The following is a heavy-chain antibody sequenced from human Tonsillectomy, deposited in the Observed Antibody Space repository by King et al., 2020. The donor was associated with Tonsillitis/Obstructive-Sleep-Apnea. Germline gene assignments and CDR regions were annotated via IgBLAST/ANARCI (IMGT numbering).Heavy chain of an antibody. CDR1: GFSLNTSGVG. CDR3: AHRRSLGYCSSTTCYSFSYFDY. D-gene: IGHD2-2*01. CDR2: IYWDDDK. Sequence: TLQESGPTLVKPPQTLTLTCTFSGFSLNTSGVGVGWIRQPPGKALEWLALIYWDDDKRYSPSLKSRLTITKDTSKNQVVLTMTNMDPVDTATYYCAHRRSLGYCSSTTCYSFSYFDYWGQGTLVTVSS. V-gene: IGHV2-5*02. J-gene: IGHJ4*02.